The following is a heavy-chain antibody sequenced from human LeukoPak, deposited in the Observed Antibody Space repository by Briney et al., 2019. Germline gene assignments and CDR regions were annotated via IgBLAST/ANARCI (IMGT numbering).Heavy chain of an antibody. CDR1: GGSISSGDYH. J-gene: IGHJ3*02. V-gene: IGHV4-30-4*01. CDR2: IYYSGST. D-gene: IGHD6-19*01. Sequence: SQTLSLTCTVSGGSISSGDYHWSWIRQPPGKGLEWIGYIYYSGSTYYNPSLKSRVTISVDTSKNQFSLKLSSVTAADTAVYYCARGTYFSYSSGWYLPQPAFDIWGQGTMVTVSS. CDR3: ARGTYFSYSSGWYLPQPAFDI.